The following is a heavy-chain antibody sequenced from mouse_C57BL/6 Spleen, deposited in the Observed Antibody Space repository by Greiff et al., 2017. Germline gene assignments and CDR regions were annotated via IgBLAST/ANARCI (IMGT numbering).Heavy chain of an antibody. D-gene: IGHD4-1*01. CDR2: IDPNSGGT. CDR1: GYTFTSYW. J-gene: IGHJ4*01. CDR3: AREETGTGAGAMDY. V-gene: IGHV1-72*01. Sequence: QVQLKQPGAELVKPGASVKLSCKASGYTFTSYWMHWVKQRPGRGLEWIGRIDPNSGGTKYNEKFKSKATLTVDKPSSTAYMQLSSLTSEDSAVYYCAREETGTGAGAMDYWGQGTSVTVSS.